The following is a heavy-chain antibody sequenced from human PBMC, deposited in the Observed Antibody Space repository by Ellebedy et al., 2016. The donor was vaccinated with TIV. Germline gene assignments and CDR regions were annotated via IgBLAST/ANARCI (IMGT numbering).Heavy chain of an antibody. D-gene: IGHD3-16*02. J-gene: IGHJ6*02. Sequence: AASVNVSCKASGYTYTRYVINWVRQATGQGLAWMGCMNTNSVNPDLAQKFQGRVTMTRNTSITTAFRERRSLSSEDTAVYYCARGAFMITFGGVIMDVWGQGTTVTVSS. CDR1: GYTYTRYV. CDR3: ARGAFMITFGGVIMDV. CDR2: MNTNSVNP. V-gene: IGHV1-8*01.